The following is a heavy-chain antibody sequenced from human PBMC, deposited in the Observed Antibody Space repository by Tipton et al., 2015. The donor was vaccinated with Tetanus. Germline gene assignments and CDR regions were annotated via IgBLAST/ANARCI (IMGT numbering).Heavy chain of an antibody. CDR2: INSDGSST. J-gene: IGHJ2*01. CDR1: GFTFSSYW. CDR3: ARAGWRRGDFDL. V-gene: IGHV3-74*01. D-gene: IGHD1-14*01. Sequence: SLRLSCAASGFTFSSYWMHWVRQAPGKGLVWVSRINSDGSSTSYADSVKGRFTISRDNAKNTLYLQMNSLRAEDTAVYYCARAGWRRGDFDLWGRGTLVTVSS.